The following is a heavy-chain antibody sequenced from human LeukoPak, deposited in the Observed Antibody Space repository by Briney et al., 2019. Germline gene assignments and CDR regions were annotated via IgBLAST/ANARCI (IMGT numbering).Heavy chain of an antibody. V-gene: IGHV4-59*01. CDR3: ARGICGGDCFTYYFYHMDV. CDR1: GASISGYY. D-gene: IGHD2-21*02. Sequence: PSETLSLTCTVSGASISGYYWSWIRQPPGKGLDWIGYISYSGSTNYNPSLRSRVTISVDTSTNQFSLKLSSVTAADTAVYYCARGICGGDCFTYYFYHMDVWGKGTTVTVSS. CDR2: ISYSGST. J-gene: IGHJ6*03.